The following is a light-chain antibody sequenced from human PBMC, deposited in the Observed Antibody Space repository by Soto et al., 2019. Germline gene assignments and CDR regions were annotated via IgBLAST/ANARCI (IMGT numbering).Light chain of an antibody. CDR3: GTWDSSLSAGV. Sequence: QSVLTQPPSASAAPGPKVTISCSRSSSNIGNNYVSCYQQLQGTAPKLLIYDNNKRPSGIPDRFSGSKSGTSATLGITGLQTGAEADYYCGTWDSSLSAGVFGTGTKLTVL. V-gene: IGLV1-51*01. CDR1: SSNIGNNY. CDR2: DNN. J-gene: IGLJ1*01.